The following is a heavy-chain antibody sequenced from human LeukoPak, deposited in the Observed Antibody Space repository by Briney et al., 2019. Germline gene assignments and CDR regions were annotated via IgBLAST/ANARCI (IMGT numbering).Heavy chain of an antibody. J-gene: IGHJ5*02. CDR2: ISAYNGNT. V-gene: IGHV1-18*04. CDR1: GYTFTSYG. D-gene: IGHD3-9*01. Sequence: GASVKVSCKASGYTFTSYGISWVRQAPGQGLEWMGRISAYNGNTNYAQKLQGRVTMTTDTSTSTAYMELRSLRSDDTAVYYCARSSTNVRYFDWFDPWGQGTLVTVSS. CDR3: ARSSTNVRYFDWFDP.